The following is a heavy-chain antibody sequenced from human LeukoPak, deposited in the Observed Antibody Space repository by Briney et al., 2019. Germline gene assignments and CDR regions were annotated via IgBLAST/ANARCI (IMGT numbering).Heavy chain of an antibody. D-gene: IGHD1-7*01. CDR1: GGSISSGSYY. J-gene: IGHJ6*03. Sequence: PSQTLSLTCTVSGGSISSGSYYWSWIRQPAGKGLEWIGRIYTSGSTNYNPSLKSRVTISVDTSKNQFSLKLSSVTAADTAVYYCARGTGTRIHYYYYMDVRGKGTTVTVSS. CDR3: ARGTGTRIHYYYYMDV. V-gene: IGHV4-61*02. CDR2: IYTSGST.